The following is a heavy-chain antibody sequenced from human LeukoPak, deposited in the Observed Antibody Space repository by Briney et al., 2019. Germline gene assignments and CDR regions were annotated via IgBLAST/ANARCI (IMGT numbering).Heavy chain of an antibody. Sequence: PSETLSLTCAVYGGSFSGYYWSWIRQPPGKGLEWIGEINHSGSTNYNPSLKSRVTISVDTSKNQFSLKLSSVTAADTGVYYCARGRGYSYGSYFDYWGQGTLVTVSS. CDR2: INHSGST. V-gene: IGHV4-34*01. CDR3: ARGRGYSYGSYFDY. CDR1: GGSFSGYY. D-gene: IGHD5-18*01. J-gene: IGHJ4*02.